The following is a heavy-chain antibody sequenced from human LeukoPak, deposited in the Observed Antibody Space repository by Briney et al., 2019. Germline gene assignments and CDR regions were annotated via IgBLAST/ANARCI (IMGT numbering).Heavy chain of an antibody. J-gene: IGHJ3*02. V-gene: IGHV3-23*01. CDR1: GLPFSSYA. CDR2: ISGGGGRT. D-gene: IGHD3-22*01. CDR3: AKDRSTYYYDSSGFYPDAFDI. Sequence: PGGSLGLSGAASGLPFSSYAMSCVRQPPGKGLEWVSAISGGGGRTYYADSVKGRFTISRDNSKNTLYLQMNSLRVEDTAVYYCAKDRSTYYYDSSGFYPDAFDIWGQGTMVTVSS.